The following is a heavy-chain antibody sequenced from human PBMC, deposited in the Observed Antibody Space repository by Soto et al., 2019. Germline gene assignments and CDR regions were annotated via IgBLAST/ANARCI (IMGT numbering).Heavy chain of an antibody. CDR2: INAYTGNT. Sequence: QVQVVQSGAEVMEPGASVEVACKASGYTFTTYGISWVRQAPGQGLEWIGWINAYTGNTNYAQKVQGRVTMTTDTSTSTAYMELRSLRSDDTAVYYCARFYGSGSFPYDYWGQGTLVTVSS. CDR3: ARFYGSGSFPYDY. J-gene: IGHJ4*02. D-gene: IGHD3-10*01. CDR1: GYTFTTYG. V-gene: IGHV1-18*01.